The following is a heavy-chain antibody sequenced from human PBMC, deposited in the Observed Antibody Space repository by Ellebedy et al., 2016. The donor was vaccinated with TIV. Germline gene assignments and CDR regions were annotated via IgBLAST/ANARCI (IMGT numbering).Heavy chain of an antibody. CDR1: GGSISSYY. D-gene: IGHD3-10*01. CDR3: ARDDTMVRGVLHYMDV. V-gene: IGHV4-4*07. J-gene: IGHJ6*03. Sequence: SETLSLXXTVSGGSISSYYWSWIRQPAGKGLEWIGRIYTSGSTNYNPSLKSRVTMSVDTSKNQFSLKLSSVTAADTAVYYCARDDTMVRGVLHYMDVWGKGTTVTVSS. CDR2: IYTSGST.